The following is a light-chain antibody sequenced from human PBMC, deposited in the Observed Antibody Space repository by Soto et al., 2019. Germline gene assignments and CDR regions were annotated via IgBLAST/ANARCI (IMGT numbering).Light chain of an antibody. J-gene: IGKJ2*01. CDR3: LQGTHWPYT. CDR1: QSLVHSDGTTY. CDR2: QLS. Sequence: DVVLTQSPLSLPITPGQPASISCRSSQSLVHSDGTTYLNWFQQRPGQSPRRLIYQLSKRDSGVPDRFDGSGSGADFTLQISRVEAEDVGVYYGLQGTHWPYTFGQGTKLEIK. V-gene: IGKV2-30*02.